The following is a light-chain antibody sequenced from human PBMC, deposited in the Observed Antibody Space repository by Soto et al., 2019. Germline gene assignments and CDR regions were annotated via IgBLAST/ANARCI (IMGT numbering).Light chain of an antibody. Sequence: GQRVTISCTGSSANIGAAYNVDWYQQLSGTAPKLLIYGNNNRPSGVPARFSGSKSGTSASLAIAGLQAEDEGDYYCQSYDSSLSGYVFGTGTKVTVL. CDR2: GNN. CDR3: QSYDSSLSGYV. CDR1: SANIGAAYN. V-gene: IGLV1-40*01. J-gene: IGLJ1*01.